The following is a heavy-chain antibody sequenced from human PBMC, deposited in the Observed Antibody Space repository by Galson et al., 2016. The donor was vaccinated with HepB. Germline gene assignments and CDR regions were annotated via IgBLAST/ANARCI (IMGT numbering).Heavy chain of an antibody. J-gene: IGHJ4*02. V-gene: IGHV3-33*01. Sequence: SLRLSCAASGFTFSAYGMHWVRQAPGKGLEWVAVIWYDESRKYYGDFVKGRFTISRDNSRNTVSLQMNSLRAEDTALYYWARDTAGRRIDSWGQGTLVTVSS. D-gene: IGHD6-6*01. CDR3: ARDTAGRRIDS. CDR1: GFTFSAYG. CDR2: IWYDESRK.